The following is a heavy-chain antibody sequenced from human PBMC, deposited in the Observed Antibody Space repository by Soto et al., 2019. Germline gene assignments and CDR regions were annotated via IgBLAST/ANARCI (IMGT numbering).Heavy chain of an antibody. CDR1: GFTVSSKY. V-gene: IGHV3-66*04. CDR3: ARHHVHCDGGRCYGVPLDD. J-gene: IGHJ6*04. Sequence: EVHLVESGGGLVQPGGSLRLSCAASGFTVSSKYMSWVRQAPGKGLEWVSLIQSGGPTYYADSVKGSFTISRDTSENTLHLQMDSLRAEDTDIYYCARHHVHCDGGRCYGVPLDDWGKGTTVTVPS. D-gene: IGHD2-15*01. CDR2: IQSGGPT.